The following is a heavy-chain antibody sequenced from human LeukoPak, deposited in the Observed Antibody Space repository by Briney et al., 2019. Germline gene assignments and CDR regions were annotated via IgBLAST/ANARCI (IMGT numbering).Heavy chain of an antibody. CDR1: GFTFSSYG. Sequence: PGGSLRLSCAAPGFTFSSYGMHWVRQAQGKGVEWVADIWYDRSNKYYADSVKGRFTISRDNSKNTLYLQMNSLRAEDTAVYYCAEQISSGYYYDLDYWGQGTLVTVSS. V-gene: IGHV3-33*06. D-gene: IGHD3-22*01. CDR3: AEQISSGYYYDLDY. J-gene: IGHJ4*02. CDR2: IWYDRSNK.